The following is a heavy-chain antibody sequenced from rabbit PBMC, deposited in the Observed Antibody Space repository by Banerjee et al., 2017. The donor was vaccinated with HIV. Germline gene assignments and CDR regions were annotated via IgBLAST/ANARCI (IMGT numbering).Heavy chain of an antibody. CDR3: ARDRDYGGYAGGYFNL. Sequence: QEQLEESGGDLVKPEGSLTLTCTASGFSFSSSYWICWVRQAPGKGLEWIACIHAGSSGSTYYASWAKGRFTISKTSSTVDLKMTSLTAADTATYFCARDRDYGGYAGGYFNLWGQGTLVT. J-gene: IGHJ4*01. CDR1: GFSFSSSYW. D-gene: IGHD4-2*01. CDR2: IHAGSSGST. V-gene: IGHV1S45*01.